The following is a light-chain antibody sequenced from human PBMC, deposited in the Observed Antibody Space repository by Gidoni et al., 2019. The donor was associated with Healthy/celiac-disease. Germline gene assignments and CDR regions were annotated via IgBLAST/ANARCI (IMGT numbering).Light chain of an antibody. J-gene: IGKJ4*01. CDR2: KAS. CDR3: QQYNSYLLT. V-gene: IGKV1-5*03. CDR1: QSISSW. Sequence: DIQLTQSPSTLSASVGDRVTITCRASQSISSWLAWYQQKPGKAPKLLIYKASSLESGVPSRFSGSGSGTEFTLTISSLQPDDFATYYCQQYNSYLLTFGGGTKVEIK.